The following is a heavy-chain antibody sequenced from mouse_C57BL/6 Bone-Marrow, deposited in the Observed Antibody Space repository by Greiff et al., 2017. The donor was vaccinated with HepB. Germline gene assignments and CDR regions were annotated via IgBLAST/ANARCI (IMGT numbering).Heavy chain of an antibody. CDR2: IYPGSGRT. V-gene: IGHV1-55*01. J-gene: IGHJ2*01. CDR1: GYTFTSYC. CDR3: ARGYYVRY. Sequence: VQLQQPGAELVKPGASVKLSCKASGYTFTSYCITWVKQRPGQGLEWIGDIYPGSGRTNYNEKFQSKATLTVDTSSSTAYLQLSGLTSEASAVSYSARGYYVRYWGQGTTLTVSS.